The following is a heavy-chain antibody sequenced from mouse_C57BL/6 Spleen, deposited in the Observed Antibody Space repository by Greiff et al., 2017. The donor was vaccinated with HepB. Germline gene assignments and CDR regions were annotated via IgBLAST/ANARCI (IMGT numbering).Heavy chain of an antibody. CDR1: GYTFTDYY. CDR2: INPYNGGT. Sequence: EVQLQQSGPVLVKPGASVKMSCKASGYTFTDYYMNWVKQSHGKSLEWIGVINPYNGGTSYNQKFKGKATLTVDKSSSTAYMELNSLTSEDSAVYYCERQGEAMDYWGQGTAVTVSS. V-gene: IGHV1-19*01. CDR3: ERQGEAMDY. J-gene: IGHJ4*01.